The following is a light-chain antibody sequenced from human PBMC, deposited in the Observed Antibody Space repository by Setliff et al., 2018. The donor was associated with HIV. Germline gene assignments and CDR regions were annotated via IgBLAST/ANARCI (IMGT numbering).Light chain of an antibody. V-gene: IGLV2-23*02. CDR3: SSYAGSDIWV. CDR1: HPDIGGYDR. CDR2: DVT. Sequence: QSALTQPASVSGSPGQSITITCSGSHPDIGGYDRVSWYQQHPDKGPKPLIYDVTQRPSGISDRFSGSKSANMASLTISGLQSDDEALYFCSSYAGSDIWVFGGGTK. J-gene: IGLJ3*02.